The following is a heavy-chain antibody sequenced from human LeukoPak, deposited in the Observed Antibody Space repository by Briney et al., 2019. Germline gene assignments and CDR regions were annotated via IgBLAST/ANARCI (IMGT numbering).Heavy chain of an antibody. CDR3: ARGYCSSTSCRPFGY. J-gene: IGHJ4*02. D-gene: IGHD2-2*01. Sequence: SETLSLTCTVSGGSISSYYWSWIRQPPGKGLEWIGEINHSGSTNYNPSLKSRVTISVDTSKNQFSLKLSSVTAADTAVYYCARGYCSSTSCRPFGYWGQGTLVTVSS. V-gene: IGHV4-34*01. CDR1: GGSISSYY. CDR2: INHSGST.